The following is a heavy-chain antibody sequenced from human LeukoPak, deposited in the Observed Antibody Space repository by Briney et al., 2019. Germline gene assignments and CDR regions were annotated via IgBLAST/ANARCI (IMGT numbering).Heavy chain of an antibody. Sequence: SETLSLTCTVSGGLTGSGDYCWSWIRHSPAKGLEWIGQIYYSGSTHYNPSLKSRVTISVDTSKNQFSLKLSSVTAADTAVYYCRGGYFDWDAFDIWGQGTMVTVSS. CDR2: IYYSGST. V-gene: IGHV4-30-4*03. J-gene: IGHJ3*02. CDR1: GGLTGSGDYC. CDR3: RGGYFDWDAFDI. D-gene: IGHD3-9*01.